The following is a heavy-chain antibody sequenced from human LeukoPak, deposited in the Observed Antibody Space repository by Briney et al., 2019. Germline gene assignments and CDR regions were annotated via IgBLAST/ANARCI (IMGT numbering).Heavy chain of an antibody. CDR3: ARDHCTSSGCYEYYYYGMDV. D-gene: IGHD2-2*01. CDR2: INPNSGGT. V-gene: IGHV1-2*02. CDR1: GYTFTDYY. J-gene: IGHJ6*02. Sequence: VASVKVSCKASGYTFTDYYLQWVRQAPGQGLEWMGWINPNSGGTNSAQKFQGRVTMTRDTSVSTAYMELSRLRSDDTAVYYCARDHCTSSGCYEYYYYGMDVWGQGTTVTVS.